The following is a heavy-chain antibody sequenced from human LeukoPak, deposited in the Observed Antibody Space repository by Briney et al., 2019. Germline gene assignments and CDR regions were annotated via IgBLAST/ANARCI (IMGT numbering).Heavy chain of an antibody. J-gene: IGHJ4*02. CDR1: GFTFSSYG. CDR3: ARAPIMITFGGVIDHFDY. CDR2: LWYDGSNK. V-gene: IGHV3-33*01. D-gene: IGHD3-16*02. Sequence: GGSLRLSCAASGFTFSSYGMHWVRQAPGKGLEGVAFLWYDGSNKYYADSVKGRFTISRDNSKNTLYLQMNSLRAEDTAVYYCARAPIMITFGGVIDHFDYWGQGTLVTVSS.